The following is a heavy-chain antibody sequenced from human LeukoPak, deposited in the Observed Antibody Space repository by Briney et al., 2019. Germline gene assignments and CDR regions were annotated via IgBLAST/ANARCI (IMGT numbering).Heavy chain of an antibody. CDR2: IYPGDSDT. D-gene: IGHD5-18*01. CDR3: ARLDSTMFDS. Sequence: GESLKISCKGSGYSFTRYWIRWVRQMPGKGLEWMGIIYPGDSDTRYSPSFQGQVSMSADKSSSTAYVQWSSLKASDTAIYYCARLDSTMFDSWGQGTLVTVSS. CDR1: GYSFTRYW. J-gene: IGHJ4*02. V-gene: IGHV5-51*01.